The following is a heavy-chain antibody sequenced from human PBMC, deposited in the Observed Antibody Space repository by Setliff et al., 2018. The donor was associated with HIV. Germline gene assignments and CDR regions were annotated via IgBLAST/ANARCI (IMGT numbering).Heavy chain of an antibody. J-gene: IGHJ5*02. V-gene: IGHV1-69*02. CDR2: VIPILGIA. CDR1: GGTFSSYT. Sequence: SVKVSCKASGGTFSSYTISWVRQAPGQGLEWMGRVIPILGIANSAQKFQGRVTMTADKSTSTAYMELSSLRSDDTAVYYCASTTYYYDSSGHPSGWFDPWGQGTLVTVSS. CDR3: ASTTYYYDSSGHPSGWFDP. D-gene: IGHD3-22*01.